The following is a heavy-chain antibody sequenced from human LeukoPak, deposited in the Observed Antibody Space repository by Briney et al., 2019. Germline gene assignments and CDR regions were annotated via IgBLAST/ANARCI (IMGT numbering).Heavy chain of an antibody. CDR2: ITSSSSYI. J-gene: IGHJ3*01. CDR1: GFTFSSYS. Sequence: GGSLRLSCAASGFTFSSYSMNWVRLAPGKGLEWVPSITSSSSYIYYADSVKGRFTISRDNAKNSLYLQMNSLRAEDTAVYYCARDPSSGWYGYAFDVWGQGTMVTVSS. D-gene: IGHD6-19*01. V-gene: IGHV3-21*01. CDR3: ARDPSSGWYGYAFDV.